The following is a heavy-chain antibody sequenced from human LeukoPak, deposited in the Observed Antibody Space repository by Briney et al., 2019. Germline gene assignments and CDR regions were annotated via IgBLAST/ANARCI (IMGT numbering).Heavy chain of an antibody. CDR1: GYTFTSYG. CDR2: ISAYNGNT. Sequence: ASVKVSCKASGYTFTSYGISWVRQAPGQGLEWMGWISAYNGNTNYAQKLQGRVTMTTDTSTSTAYMDLSRLSSDDTAVYYCARAEYNWNDVRYYSYLDVWGKGTTVTVSS. J-gene: IGHJ6*03. V-gene: IGHV1-18*01. D-gene: IGHD1-1*01. CDR3: ARAEYNWNDVRYYSYLDV.